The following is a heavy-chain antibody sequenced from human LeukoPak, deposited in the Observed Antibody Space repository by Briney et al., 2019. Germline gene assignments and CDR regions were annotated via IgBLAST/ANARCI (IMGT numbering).Heavy chain of an antibody. D-gene: IGHD3-3*01. V-gene: IGHV3-9*01. CDR1: GFIFDDYA. J-gene: IGHJ4*02. CDR2: INWSSSSI. Sequence: GRSLRLSCAASGFIFDDYAMHWVRQAPGKGLEWVSEINWSSSSIGYADSVEGRFTISRDNAKNSLYPEMNSLRSEDTALYYCAARESGYYYFDYWGQGTLVTVSS. CDR3: AARESGYYYFDY.